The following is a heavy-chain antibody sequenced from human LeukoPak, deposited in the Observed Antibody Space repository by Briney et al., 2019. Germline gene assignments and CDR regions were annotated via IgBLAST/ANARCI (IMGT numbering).Heavy chain of an antibody. CDR1: GGSFSGYY. J-gene: IGHJ4*02. CDR2: INHSGST. CDR3: AREGGVAGLDY. V-gene: IGHV4-34*01. Sequence: PSETLSLTCVVYGGSFSGYYWSWIRQPPGKGLEWIGEINHSGSTNYNPSLKSRVTISVDTSKNQFSLKLSSVTAADTAVYYCAREGGVAGLDYWGQGTLVTVSS. D-gene: IGHD6-19*01.